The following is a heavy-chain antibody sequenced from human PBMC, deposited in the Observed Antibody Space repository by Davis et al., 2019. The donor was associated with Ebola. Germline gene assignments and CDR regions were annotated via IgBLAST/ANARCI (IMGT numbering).Heavy chain of an antibody. V-gene: IGHV3-30-3*01. D-gene: IGHD5-18*01. CDR2: ISYDGSNK. J-gene: IGHJ6*02. CDR3: ARDPNDPDTAMASFYYYYGMDV. CDR1: GFTFSSYA. Sequence: GESLKISCAASGFTFSSYAMHWVRQAPGKGLEWVAVISYDGSNKYYADSVKGRFTISRDNSKNTLYLQMNSLRAEDTAVYYCARDPNDPDTAMASFYYYYGMDVWGQGTTVTVSS.